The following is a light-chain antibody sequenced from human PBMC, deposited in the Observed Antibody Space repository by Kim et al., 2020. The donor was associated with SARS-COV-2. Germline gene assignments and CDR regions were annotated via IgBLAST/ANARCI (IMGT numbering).Light chain of an antibody. Sequence: EIVMTQSPGTLSLSPGERATLSCTASQSVSHNYVAWYQHKPGRAPRLLISDASSRATGIPDRFSGSGSGTDFTLTISRLEPEDSAVYYCQQYAYLVTFGGGTKVDIK. CDR1: QSVSHNY. J-gene: IGKJ4*01. CDR2: DAS. CDR3: QQYAYLVT. V-gene: IGKV3-20*01.